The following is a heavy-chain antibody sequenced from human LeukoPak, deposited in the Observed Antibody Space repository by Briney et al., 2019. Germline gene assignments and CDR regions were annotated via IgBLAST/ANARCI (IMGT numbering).Heavy chain of an antibody. V-gene: IGHV3-74*01. Sequence: GGSLRLSCAASGFTFSSYWMHWVRQAPGKGLVWVSRIKNDGSSTTYADFVEGRFTISRDNAKNTMYLQMNSLRAEDTAAYYCARGLYGEPPGLDHWGQGTLVTVSS. CDR3: ARGLYGEPPGLDH. D-gene: IGHD4-17*01. J-gene: IGHJ5*02. CDR1: GFTFSSYW. CDR2: IKNDGSST.